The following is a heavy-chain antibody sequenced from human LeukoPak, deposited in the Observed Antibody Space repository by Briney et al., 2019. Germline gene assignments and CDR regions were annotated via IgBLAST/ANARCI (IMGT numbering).Heavy chain of an antibody. CDR1: GFTFSSYA. CDR3: ARQECGGDCPFDY. J-gene: IGHJ4*02. CDR2: ISGSGGST. D-gene: IGHD2-21*02. V-gene: IGHV3-23*01. Sequence: GGSLRLSCAASGFTFSSYAMSWVRQAPGKGLEWVSAISGSGGSTYYADSVKGRFTISRDNAKNSLYLQMNSLRDEDTAVYYCARQECGGDCPFDYWGQGTLVTVSS.